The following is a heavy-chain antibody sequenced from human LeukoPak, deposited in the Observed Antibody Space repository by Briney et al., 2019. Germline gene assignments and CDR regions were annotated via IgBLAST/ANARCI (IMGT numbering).Heavy chain of an antibody. V-gene: IGHV1-69*05. CDR3: ARDGGDFWSGYYGY. Sequence: GASVKVSCKASGYTFSSYAISWVRQAPGQGLEWMGRIIPIFGTANYAQKFQGRVTITTDESTSTAYMELSSLRSEDTAVYYCARDGGDFWSGYYGYWGQGTLVTVSS. CDR2: IIPIFGTA. D-gene: IGHD3-3*01. CDR1: GYTFSSYA. J-gene: IGHJ4*02.